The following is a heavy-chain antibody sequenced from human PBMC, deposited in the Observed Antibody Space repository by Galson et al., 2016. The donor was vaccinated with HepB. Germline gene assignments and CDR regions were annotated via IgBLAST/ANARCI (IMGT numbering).Heavy chain of an antibody. J-gene: IGHJ6*02. CDR3: ARLYGDYEYYFYYYGMDV. CDR2: IYYSGTT. Sequence: SETLSPTCTVSADSISSSRYYWGWIRQPPGKGLEWIGRIYYSGTTYYNPSLKSRVTISVDTSTNQFSLKLSSVTAADSAVYYCARLYGDYEYYFYYYGMDVWGQGTTVTVSS. CDR1: ADSISSSRYY. D-gene: IGHD4-17*01. V-gene: IGHV4-39*01.